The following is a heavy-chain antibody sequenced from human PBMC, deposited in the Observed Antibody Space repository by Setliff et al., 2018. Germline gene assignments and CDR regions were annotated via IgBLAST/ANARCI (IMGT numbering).Heavy chain of an antibody. V-gene: IGHV1-3*03. CDR1: GYTFTTYA. Sequence: ASVKVSCKSSGYTFTTYAMHWLRQAPGQRLEWMGWIIPDNGKTEYSEEFQDRVTMTRNTSISTAYMELSSLRSEDTAVYYCARGAPGRYCSGGSCSYFDYWGQGILVTVSS. CDR3: ARGAPGRYCSGGSCSYFDY. D-gene: IGHD2-15*01. J-gene: IGHJ4*02. CDR2: IIPDNGKT.